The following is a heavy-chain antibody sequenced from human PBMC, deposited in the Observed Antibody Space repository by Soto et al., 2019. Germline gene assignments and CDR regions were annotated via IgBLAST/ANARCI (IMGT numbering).Heavy chain of an antibody. Sequence: XGPTLVTTTQTLTLTGSFCWFSLTTGEVAVGWIRQPPGKALEWLALIYGSDDKRYSPSLKNRLTITKDTSKNQVVLTMTNMDPVDTATYYCVHRAFSCFDDWGQGVLVTVSS. CDR3: VHRAFSCFDD. V-gene: IGHV2-5*01. CDR2: IYGSDDK. J-gene: IGHJ4*02. CDR1: WFSLTTGEVA.